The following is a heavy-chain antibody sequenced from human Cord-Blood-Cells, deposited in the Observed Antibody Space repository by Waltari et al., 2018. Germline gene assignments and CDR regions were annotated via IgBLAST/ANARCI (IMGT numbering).Heavy chain of an antibody. V-gene: IGHV4-31*03. CDR2: IYYSGST. D-gene: IGHD3-22*01. J-gene: IGHJ6*02. Sequence: QVQLQESGPGLVKPSQTLSLTCTVSGGSISSGGYYWSWIRQHPGKGLEWIGYIYYSGSTYYNPSLKSRVTISVDTSKKQFSLKLSSVTAADTAVYYCARGLVYDSSGYYYYYGMDVWGQGTTVTVSS. CDR1: GGSISSGGYY. CDR3: ARGLVYDSSGYYYYYGMDV.